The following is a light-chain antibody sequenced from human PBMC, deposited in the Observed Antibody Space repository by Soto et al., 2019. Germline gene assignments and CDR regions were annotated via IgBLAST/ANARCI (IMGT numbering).Light chain of an antibody. J-gene: IGKJ4*01. CDR2: RTF. CDR1: QSIASSY. Sequence: ENVLTQSPGTLSLSPGERATLSCRASQSIASSYLAWYQQRPGQPPRLLLYRTFNRTTGIPDRFSGGGSGTDFTLTISSLEPEDSAVYFCQQFSSSPLTFGGGTKV. CDR3: QQFSSSPLT. V-gene: IGKV3-20*01.